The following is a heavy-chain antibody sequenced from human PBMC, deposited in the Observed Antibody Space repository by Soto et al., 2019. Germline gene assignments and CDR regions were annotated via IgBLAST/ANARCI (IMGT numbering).Heavy chain of an antibody. CDR1: GFTFDDNA. CDR3: AISQDRGGRTTFIY. D-gene: IGHD3-16*01. J-gene: IGHJ4*02. V-gene: IGHV3-9*01. CDR2: INWKSDI. Sequence: GGSLRLSCAVSGFTFDDNAMHWVRQAPEKGLEWVSGINWKSDIGYADSVKGRFTISRDSAENSLYLQMNSLRAEDTALYYCAISQDRGGRTTFIYWGQGTQVTV.